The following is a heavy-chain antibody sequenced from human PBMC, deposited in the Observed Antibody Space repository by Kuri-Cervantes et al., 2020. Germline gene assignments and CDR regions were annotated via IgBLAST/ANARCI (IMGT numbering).Heavy chain of an antibody. Sequence: ESLKISCAASGFTFDDYAMNWFRQPPGKGLEWIGEINHSGSTNYNPSLKSRVTISVDTSKNQFSLKLSSVTAADTAVYYCAGGTNYYYYYYMDVWGKGTTVTVSS. CDR2: INHSGST. CDR1: GFTFDDYA. CDR3: AGGTNYYYYYYMDV. V-gene: IGHV4-34*08. D-gene: IGHD1-1*01. J-gene: IGHJ6*03.